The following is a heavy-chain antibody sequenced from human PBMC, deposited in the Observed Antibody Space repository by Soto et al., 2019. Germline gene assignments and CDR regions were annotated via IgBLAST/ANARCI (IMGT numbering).Heavy chain of an antibody. V-gene: IGHV3-66*01. CDR1: LFIVSDNY. D-gene: IGHD4-17*01. J-gene: IGHJ4*02. CDR2: IYSGGGT. CDR3: ATRMTTAPY. Sequence: EVRLVQSGGGLVQPGGSLRLSCAASLFIVSDNYMSWVRQAPGKGLEWVSLIYSGGGTDYAASVKGRFTTSRDNSKNTLYLQMNSLKAEDTGIYYCATRMTTAPYWGQGTVVTVSS.